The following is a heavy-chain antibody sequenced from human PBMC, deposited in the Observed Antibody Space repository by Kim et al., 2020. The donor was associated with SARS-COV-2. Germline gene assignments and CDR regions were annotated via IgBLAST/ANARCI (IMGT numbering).Heavy chain of an antibody. CDR3: AKSGLLDN. Sequence: GGSLRLSCAASGFTFSSYAMSWVRQAPGKGLEWVSSITDSGGSTSYAASVKGRFTISRDNSKNTLYLQMNSLRAEDTALYYCAKSGLLDNWGQGTLVTVSS. V-gene: IGHV3-23*01. CDR1: GFTFSSYA. CDR2: ITDSGGST. J-gene: IGHJ4*02. D-gene: IGHD5-12*01.